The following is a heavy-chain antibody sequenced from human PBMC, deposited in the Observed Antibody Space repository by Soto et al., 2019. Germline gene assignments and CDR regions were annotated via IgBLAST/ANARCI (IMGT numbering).Heavy chain of an antibody. Sequence: QVQLVQSGAEVKKPGSSVKVSCKASGGTFSSNTISWVRQDPGQGLEWMGGIIPIFGTANYAQKFQGRVTITADESTSTTYMDLSSLRSEDTAVYYCAREVELLLVYWGQGTLVTVSS. CDR3: AREVELLLVY. V-gene: IGHV1-69*01. J-gene: IGHJ4*02. D-gene: IGHD2-15*01. CDR1: GGTFSSNT. CDR2: IIPIFGTA.